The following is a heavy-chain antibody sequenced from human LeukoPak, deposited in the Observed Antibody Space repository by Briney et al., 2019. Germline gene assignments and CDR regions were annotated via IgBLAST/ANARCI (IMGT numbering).Heavy chain of an antibody. Sequence: SETLSLTCAVSGGSISSGSYYWGWIRQPPGKGLEWIGSIYYTGSTYYNPSLKSRVTISVDTSKNQFSLKLSSVTAADAAVYYCARGLRVSYGMDVWGQGTTVTVSS. CDR3: ARGLRVSYGMDV. D-gene: IGHD3-10*01. J-gene: IGHJ6*02. V-gene: IGHV4-39*07. CDR2: IYYTGST. CDR1: GGSISSGSYY.